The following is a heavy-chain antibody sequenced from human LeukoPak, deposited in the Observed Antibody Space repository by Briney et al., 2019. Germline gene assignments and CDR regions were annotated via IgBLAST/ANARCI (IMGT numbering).Heavy chain of an antibody. V-gene: IGHV3-48*04. D-gene: IGHD3-3*01. CDR1: GFTFTSYS. CDR2: ISSASNTT. Sequence: GGSLRLSCAASGFTFTSYSLNWVRQAPGKGLEWVSYISSASNTTHYSDSVKGRFTISRDNAKNSLYLQMNSLRAEDTAVYYCARGPQAGEWLRFWGQGTLVTVSS. CDR3: ARGPQAGEWLRF. J-gene: IGHJ4*02.